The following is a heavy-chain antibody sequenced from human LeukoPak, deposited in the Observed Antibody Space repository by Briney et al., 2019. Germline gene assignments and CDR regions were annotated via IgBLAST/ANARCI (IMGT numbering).Heavy chain of an antibody. CDR3: ARVTSRLGWFDP. CDR1: GGSIISNSYY. CDR2: IYYRGST. V-gene: IGHV4-39*07. J-gene: IGHJ5*02. D-gene: IGHD1-14*01. Sequence: SETLSLTCSVSGGSIISNSYYWGWIRQPPGKGLEWIGSIYYRGSTYYNPSLKSRVTISVDTSKNQFSLKLRSVTAADTAVYYCARVTSRLGWFDPWGQGTLVTVSS.